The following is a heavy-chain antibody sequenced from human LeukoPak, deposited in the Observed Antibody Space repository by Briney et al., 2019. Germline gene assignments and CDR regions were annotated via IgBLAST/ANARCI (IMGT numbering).Heavy chain of an antibody. J-gene: IGHJ4*02. CDR3: AKGVGAQTPWRFDY. V-gene: IGHV3-33*06. CDR2: IWYDGGNK. D-gene: IGHD1-26*01. Sequence: GRSLRLSCAASGFTFSTHGMHWVRQAPGKGLEWVAVIWYDGGNKLYGDSVKGRFTISRDTSKNTLYLQMNSLRAEDTAVYYCAKGVGAQTPWRFDYWGQGTLVTVSS. CDR1: GFTFSTHG.